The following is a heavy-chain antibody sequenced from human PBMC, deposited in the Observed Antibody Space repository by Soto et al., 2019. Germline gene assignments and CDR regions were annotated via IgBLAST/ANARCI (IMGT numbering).Heavy chain of an antibody. CDR2: IYCDDDK. Sequence: QITLKEAGPTLVKPTQTLALTCTFSGFSLTTGGVGVGWIRQPPGKALEWIALIYCDDDKRYSPSLKSRLTITKDTPKNQVVLTMTNVDPGDTATYYCVAAPPFGASFYYWGQGTLVTVSS. J-gene: IGHJ4*02. CDR1: GFSLTTGGVG. CDR3: VAAPPFGASFYY. V-gene: IGHV2-5*02. D-gene: IGHD3-10*01.